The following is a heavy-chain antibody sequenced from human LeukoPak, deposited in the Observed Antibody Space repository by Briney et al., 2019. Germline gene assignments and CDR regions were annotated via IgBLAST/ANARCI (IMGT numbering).Heavy chain of an antibody. CDR1: GFTFSSYG. V-gene: IGHV3-23*01. CDR3: ALGSGWSSFDY. J-gene: IGHJ4*02. CDR2: ISGSGGRI. Sequence: GVSLRLSGAASGFTFSSYGMSWVRQAPGKGLEWVPAISGSGGRIYYADAVKARFTSARDNSKNTLYLQMNSLRAEDTAVYYCALGSGWSSFDYWGQGTLVTVPS. D-gene: IGHD6-19*01.